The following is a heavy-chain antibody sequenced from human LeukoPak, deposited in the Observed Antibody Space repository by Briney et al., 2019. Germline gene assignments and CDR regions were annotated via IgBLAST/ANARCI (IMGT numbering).Heavy chain of an antibody. D-gene: IGHD1-26*01. CDR1: GFTFSSYW. Sequence: PGGSLRLSCAASGFTFSSYWMHWVRQAPGKGLVWVSGINSDGSSTSYADSVKGRFNISRDNAKNTAYLQMNSLRADDTAVYCCARGRNGSYDYWGQGTLVTVSS. J-gene: IGHJ4*02. CDR2: INSDGSST. CDR3: ARGRNGSYDY. V-gene: IGHV3-74*01.